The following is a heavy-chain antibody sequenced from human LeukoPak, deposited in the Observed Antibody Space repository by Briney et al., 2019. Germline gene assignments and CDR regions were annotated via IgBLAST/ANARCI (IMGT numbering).Heavy chain of an antibody. D-gene: IGHD3-16*02. CDR2: ISGSSSYI. CDR1: GFTFSSYS. CDR3: ARGSLYYDYVWGSYRYGYFDY. J-gene: IGHJ4*02. V-gene: IGHV3-21*01. Sequence: GGSLRLSCAASGFTFSSYSMNWVRQAPGKGLEWVSFISGSSSYIYYADSVKGRFTISRDNAKNSLYLQMNSLRAEDTAVYYCARGSLYYDYVWGSYRYGYFDYWGQGTLVTVSS.